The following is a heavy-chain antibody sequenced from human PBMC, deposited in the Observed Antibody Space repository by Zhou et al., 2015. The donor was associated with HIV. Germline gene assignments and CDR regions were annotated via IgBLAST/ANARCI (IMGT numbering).Heavy chain of an antibody. CDR3: ARDQAARGPMVVDDY. V-gene: IGHV1-2*02. J-gene: IGHJ4*02. CDR1: GYTFTGYY. CDR2: INPNSGGT. D-gene: IGHD4/OR15-4a*01. Sequence: QVQLVQSGAEVKKPGASVKVSCKASGYTFTGYYMHWVRQAPGQGLEWMGWINPNSGGTNYAQKFQGRVTMTRDTSISTAYMELSRLRSDDTAVYYCARDQAARGPMVVDDYWGQGNPGSPSPQ.